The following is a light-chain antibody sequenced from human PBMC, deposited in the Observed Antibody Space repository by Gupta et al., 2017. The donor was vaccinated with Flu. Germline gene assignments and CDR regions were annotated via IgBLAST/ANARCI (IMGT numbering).Light chain of an antibody. CDR1: QSVSSS. CDR3: QQRSSWPFT. CDR2: DAS. Sequence: PATLSLSPGERATLSCWASQSVSSSLAWYHQKPGQAPSLLIYDASNRATGIPARFSGSGSGTDFTLTISSLESEDFAVYYCQQRSSWPFTFGQGTKLEIK. J-gene: IGKJ2*01. V-gene: IGKV3-11*01.